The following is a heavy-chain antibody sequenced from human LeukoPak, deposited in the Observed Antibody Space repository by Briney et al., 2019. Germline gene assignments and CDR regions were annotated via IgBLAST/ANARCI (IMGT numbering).Heavy chain of an antibody. D-gene: IGHD6-13*01. V-gene: IGHV4-38-2*01. CDR1: GYSISSGYY. J-gene: IGHJ4*02. CDR2: IYHSGST. Sequence: KPSETLSLTCAVSGYSISSGYYWGWIRQPPGKGLEWIGSIYHSGSTYYNPSLKSRVTISVDTSKNQFSLKLSSVTAADTAVYYCARGPAAASPFWGQGTLVTVSS. CDR3: ARGPAAASPF.